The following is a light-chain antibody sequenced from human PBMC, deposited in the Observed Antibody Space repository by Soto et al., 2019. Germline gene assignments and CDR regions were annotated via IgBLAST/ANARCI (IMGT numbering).Light chain of an antibody. CDR1: QSVSSSY. J-gene: IGKJ1*01. Sequence: EIVLTQSPGTLSLSPGERATLSCRASQSVSSSYLAWYQQKPGQAPRLLIYGASSRATGIPDRFSGSGSGTDFTLTISRLEPEDFAVDYCQQYGISPVTFGQGTKVEIK. CDR2: GAS. V-gene: IGKV3-20*01. CDR3: QQYGISPVT.